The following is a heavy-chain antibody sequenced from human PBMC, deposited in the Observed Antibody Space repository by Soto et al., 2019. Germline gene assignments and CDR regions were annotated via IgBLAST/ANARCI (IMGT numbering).Heavy chain of an antibody. CDR1: GFTFSNFA. CDR3: AKDRKSGSGWYWDY. Sequence: WGSLRLSCAASGFTFSNFAMSWVRQAPGKGLEWVSAISGSGTSTYDADSVKGRFSISRDNSKNTLYLQMNSLRAEDTAVYYCAKDRKSGSGWYWDYWGQGTLVTVSS. D-gene: IGHD6-19*01. V-gene: IGHV3-23*01. J-gene: IGHJ4*02. CDR2: ISGSGTST.